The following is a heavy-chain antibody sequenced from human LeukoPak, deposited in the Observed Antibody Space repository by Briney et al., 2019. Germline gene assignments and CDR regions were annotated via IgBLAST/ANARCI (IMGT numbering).Heavy chain of an antibody. D-gene: IGHD6-13*01. CDR3: ARDSKRGSSSWYPSKPYYYYGMDV. J-gene: IGHJ6*02. CDR1: GGSISSYY. Sequence: SETLSLTCTVSGGSISSYYWSWIRQPPGKGLEWIGYIYYSGSTNYNPSLKSRVTISVDTSKNQFSLKLSSVTAADTAVYYCARDSKRGSSSWYPSKPYYYYGMDVWGQGTTVTVSS. V-gene: IGHV4-59*01. CDR2: IYYSGST.